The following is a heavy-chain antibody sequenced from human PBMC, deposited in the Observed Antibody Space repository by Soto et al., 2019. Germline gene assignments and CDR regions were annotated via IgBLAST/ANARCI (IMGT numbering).Heavy chain of an antibody. Sequence: QVQLVQSGAEVQKPGASVKVSCKASGYTFSDHDINWVRQASGQGPEWLGRMNPNCGDTGSAQNFQGRVTMTTDNSKRTAYMELTSLRSEDTAVYYCARVGGNWNDDYFDYWGQGTLVTVSS. D-gene: IGHD1-1*01. J-gene: IGHJ4*02. CDR2: MNPNCGDT. CDR1: GYTFSDHD. CDR3: ARVGGNWNDDYFDY. V-gene: IGHV1-8*01.